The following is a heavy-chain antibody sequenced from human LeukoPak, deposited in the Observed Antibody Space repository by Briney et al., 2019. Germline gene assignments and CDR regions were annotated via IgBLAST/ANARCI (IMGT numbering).Heavy chain of an antibody. Sequence: SETLSLTCTVSGGSISIYYWSWIRQPPGKGLEWIGYIYYSGSTNYNPSLKSRVTISVDTSKNQFSLKLSSVTAADTAVYYCARRATTHRRIWYFDLWGRGTLVTVSS. V-gene: IGHV4-59*08. J-gene: IGHJ2*01. CDR1: GGSISIYY. D-gene: IGHD1-1*01. CDR2: IYYSGST. CDR3: ARRATTHRRIWYFDL.